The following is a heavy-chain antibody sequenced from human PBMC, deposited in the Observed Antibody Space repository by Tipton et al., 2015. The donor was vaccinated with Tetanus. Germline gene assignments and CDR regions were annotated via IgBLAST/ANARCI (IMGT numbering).Heavy chain of an antibody. J-gene: IGHJ4*02. Sequence: SLRLSCVASGFTFRSYWMSWVRQAPGKGLEWVANIKEGGSEMYYADSVKGRFAISRDNARNSLSVHMNSLTAEDTAVYYCARLRVYCSTACYSREDYWGQGTLVTVSS. D-gene: IGHD2/OR15-2a*01. CDR3: ARLRVYCSTACYSREDY. CDR1: GFTFRSYW. V-gene: IGHV3-7*01. CDR2: IKEGGSEM.